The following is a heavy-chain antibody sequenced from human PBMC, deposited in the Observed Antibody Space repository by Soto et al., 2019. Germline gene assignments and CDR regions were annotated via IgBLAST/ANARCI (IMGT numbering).Heavy chain of an antibody. D-gene: IGHD3-3*01. V-gene: IGHV5-51*01. CDR1: GYSFTSYW. CDR3: ARLITIFGVYYYGMDV. J-gene: IGHJ6*02. CDR2: IYPGDSDT. Sequence: GESLKISCQGSGYSFTSYWIGWVRQMPGKGLEWMGIIYPGDSDTRYSPSFQGQVTISADKSISTAYLQWSSLKASDTAMYYCARLITIFGVYYYGMDVWGQGTTVTVSS.